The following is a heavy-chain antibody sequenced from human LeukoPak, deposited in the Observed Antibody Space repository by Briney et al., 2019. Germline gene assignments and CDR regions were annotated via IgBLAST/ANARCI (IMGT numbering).Heavy chain of an antibody. CDR1: GGSISSSSYY. D-gene: IGHD4-11*01. CDR2: IYYSGST. V-gene: IGHV4-39*01. J-gene: IGHJ4*02. CDR3: ALTTTSFDY. Sequence: SETLSLTCTVSGGSISSSSYYWGWIRQPPGKGLEWIGSIYYSGSTYYNPSLKSRVTISVDTSKNQFSLKLSSMTAADTAVYYCALTTTSFDYWGQGTLVTVSS.